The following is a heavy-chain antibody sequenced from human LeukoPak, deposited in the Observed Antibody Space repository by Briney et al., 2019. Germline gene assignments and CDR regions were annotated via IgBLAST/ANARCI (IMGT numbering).Heavy chain of an antibody. D-gene: IGHD6-6*01. CDR1: GGSFSGYH. V-gene: IGHV4-34*01. CDR3: ARWSSSRIDY. J-gene: IGHJ4*02. CDR2: INHSGST. Sequence: SETLSLTCAIYGGSFSGYHWSWIRQPPGKGLEWIGEINHSGSTNYNPSLKSRVTISVDTSKNRFSLKLSSVTAADTAVYYCARWSSSRIDYWGQGTLVTVSS.